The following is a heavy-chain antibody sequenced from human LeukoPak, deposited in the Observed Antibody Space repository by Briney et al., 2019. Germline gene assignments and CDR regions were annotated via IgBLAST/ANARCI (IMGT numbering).Heavy chain of an antibody. CDR2: INPNSGGT. CDR3: ARGLYTMIRGVIVV. D-gene: IGHD3-10*01. J-gene: IGHJ4*02. Sequence: ASVKVSCKASGYTFTGYYMHWVRQAPGQGLEWMGWINPNSGGTNYAQKFQGRVTMTRDTSISTAYMELSRLRSEDTAVYYCARGLYTMIRGVIVVWGQGTLVTVSS. CDR1: GYTFTGYY. V-gene: IGHV1-2*02.